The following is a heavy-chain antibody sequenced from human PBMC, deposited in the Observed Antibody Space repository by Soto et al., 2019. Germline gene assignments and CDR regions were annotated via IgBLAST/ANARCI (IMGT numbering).Heavy chain of an antibody. CDR2: MNEDGGTT. D-gene: IGHD3-10*01. Sequence: GGSLRLSCAASGFTFSSYWMHWVRQAPGKGLVWVSRMNEDGGTTDYADSVKGRFTISRDNTKNTLYLQMNSLRVEDTAVYYCASDLSGRADVWGQGTTVTVSS. CDR1: GFTFSSYW. J-gene: IGHJ6*02. V-gene: IGHV3-74*01. CDR3: ASDLSGRADV.